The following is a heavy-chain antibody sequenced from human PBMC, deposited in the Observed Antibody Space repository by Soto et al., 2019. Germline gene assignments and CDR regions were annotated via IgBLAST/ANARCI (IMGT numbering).Heavy chain of an antibody. CDR3: AKGSSGSRPYYFDS. D-gene: IGHD3-22*01. CDR1: GFTFSNYA. CDR2: ITGSGGST. Sequence: GGSLRLSCAASGFTFSNYAMSWVRQAPGKGLEWVSAITGSGGSTYDADSVKGRFTISRDNSKNTLYLQMNSLRVEDTAIYYCAKGSSGSRPYYFDSWGQGTLVTVSS. V-gene: IGHV3-23*01. J-gene: IGHJ4*02.